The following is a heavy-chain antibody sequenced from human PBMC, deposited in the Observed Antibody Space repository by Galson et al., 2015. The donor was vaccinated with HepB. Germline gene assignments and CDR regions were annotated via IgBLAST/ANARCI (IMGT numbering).Heavy chain of an antibody. CDR1: GFTFSSYA. J-gene: IGHJ6*02. CDR2: ISYDGGNK. V-gene: IGHV3-30-3*01. CDR3: AREPLPYSSSWQITYYYYYYGMDV. Sequence: SLRLSCAASGFTFSSYAMHWVRQAPGKGLEWVAVISYDGGNKYYADSVKGRFTISRDNSKNTLYLQMNSLRAEDTAVYYCAREPLPYSSSWQITYYYYYYGMDVWGQGTTVTVSS. D-gene: IGHD6-13*01.